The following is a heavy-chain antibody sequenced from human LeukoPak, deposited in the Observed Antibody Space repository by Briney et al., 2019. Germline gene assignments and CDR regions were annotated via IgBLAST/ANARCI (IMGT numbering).Heavy chain of an antibody. CDR1: GYTFTGYY. CDR2: INPNSGGT. V-gene: IGHV1-2*06. J-gene: IGHJ4*02. D-gene: IGHD6-13*01. CDR3: ASSTPKRQLVRRWMGYFDY. Sequence: ASVKVSCKASGYTFTGYYMHWVRQAPGQGLEWMGRINPNSGGTNYAQKFQGRVTMTRDTSISTAYMELSRLRSDDTAVYYCASSTPKRQLVRRWMGYFDYWGQGTLVTVSS.